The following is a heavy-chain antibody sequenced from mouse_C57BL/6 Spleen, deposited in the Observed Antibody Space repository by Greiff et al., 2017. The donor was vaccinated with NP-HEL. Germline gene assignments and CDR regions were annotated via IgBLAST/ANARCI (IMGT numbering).Heavy chain of an antibody. J-gene: IGHJ3*01. CDR2: IRNKANGYTT. D-gene: IGHD2-4*01. CDR3: ESVEDDSSSWFAY. Sequence: EVKLVESGGGLVQPGGSLSLSCAASGFTFTDYYMSWVRQPPGKALEWLGFIRNKANGYTTEYSASVKGRFTISRDNSQSILYLHMNALRAEDSATYDGESVEDDSSSWFAYWGQGTLGTVSA. CDR1: GFTFTDYY. V-gene: IGHV7-3*01.